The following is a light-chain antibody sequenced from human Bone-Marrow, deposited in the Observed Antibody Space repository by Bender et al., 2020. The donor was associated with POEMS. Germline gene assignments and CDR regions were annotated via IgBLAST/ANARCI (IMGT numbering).Light chain of an antibody. CDR2: EVT. CDR3: SSHAGRNHFCV. J-gene: IGLJ1*01. CDR1: SSDVGGYNS. Sequence: QSALTQPPSASGSPGQSVTISCSGTSSDVGGYNSVSWYQQHPGQAPKLIIYEVTKRPSGVPDRFSGSKSGNTASLTVSELRAEDEADYYCSSHAGRNHFCVFGSGTRVTVL. V-gene: IGLV2-8*01.